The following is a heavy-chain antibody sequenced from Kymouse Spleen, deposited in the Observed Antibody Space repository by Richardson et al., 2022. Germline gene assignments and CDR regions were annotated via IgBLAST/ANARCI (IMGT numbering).Heavy chain of an antibody. V-gene: IGHV4-39*01. Sequence: QLQLQESGPGLVKPSETLSLTCTVSGGSISSSSYYWGWIRQPPGKGLEWIGSIYYSGSTYYNPSLKSRVTISVDTSKNQFSLKLSSVTAADTAVYYCARPAVAGKRYFDYWGQGTLVTVSS. CDR3: ARPAVAGKRYFDY. CDR2: IYYSGST. D-gene: IGHD6-19*01. J-gene: IGHJ4*02. CDR1: GGSISSSSYY.